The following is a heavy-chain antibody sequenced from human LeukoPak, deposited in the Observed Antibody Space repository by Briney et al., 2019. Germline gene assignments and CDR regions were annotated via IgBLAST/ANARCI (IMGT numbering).Heavy chain of an antibody. D-gene: IGHD3-10*01. V-gene: IGHV1-18*01. CDR2: ISAYNGNT. Sequence: GASVKVSCKASGYTFTSYGISWVRQAPGQGLEWMGWISAYNGNTNYAQKLQGRFTMTTDTSTSTAYMELRSLRSDDTAVYYCARVGNYYGSGSYFYWGQGTLVTVSS. J-gene: IGHJ4*02. CDR3: ARVGNYYGSGSYFY. CDR1: GYTFTSYG.